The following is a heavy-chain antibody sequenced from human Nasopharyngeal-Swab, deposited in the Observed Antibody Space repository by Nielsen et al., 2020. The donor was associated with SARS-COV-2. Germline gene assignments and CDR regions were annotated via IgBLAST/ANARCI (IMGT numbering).Heavy chain of an antibody. D-gene: IGHD6-13*01. J-gene: IGHJ1*01. CDR1: DFTFSHYW. CDR2: INHDGSQK. Sequence: GGSLRLSCGASDFTFSHYWMSWVRQAPGKGLEWVANINHDGSQKYYVDSVKGRFTISRDNSKNSIYLQMDRLRVEDTAAYYCARESSAADYWGQGTLVTASS. CDR3: ARESSAADY. V-gene: IGHV3-7*01.